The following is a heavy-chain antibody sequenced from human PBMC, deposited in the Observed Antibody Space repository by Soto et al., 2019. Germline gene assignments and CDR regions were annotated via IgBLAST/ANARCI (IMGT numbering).Heavy chain of an antibody. D-gene: IGHD1-26*01. Sequence: QVQLVQSGPEVRKPGASVKVSCEASGYTFTTSGISWVRQVPGQGLEWMGWISTYNGDTNSAQNFQGRVLMTADTSXXTAYMELMSLNSDDTAVYYCARQGSWPSYYYALDVWGQGTTVTVSS. CDR2: ISTYNGDT. CDR3: ARQGSWPSYYYALDV. J-gene: IGHJ6*02. V-gene: IGHV1-18*01. CDR1: GYTFTTSG.